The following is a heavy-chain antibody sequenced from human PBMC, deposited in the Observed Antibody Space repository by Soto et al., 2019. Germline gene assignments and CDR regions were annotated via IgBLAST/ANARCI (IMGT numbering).Heavy chain of an antibody. CDR1: GFTFSSYS. J-gene: IGHJ3*02. Sequence: PGGSLRLSCAASGFTFSSYSMNWVRQAPGKGLEWVSSISSSSSYIYYADSVKGRFTISRDNAKNSLYLQMNSLRAEDTAVYYCARVGDTIFGVVIDAFDIWGQGTMVTVS. D-gene: IGHD3-3*01. V-gene: IGHV3-21*04. CDR3: ARVGDTIFGVVIDAFDI. CDR2: ISSSSSYI.